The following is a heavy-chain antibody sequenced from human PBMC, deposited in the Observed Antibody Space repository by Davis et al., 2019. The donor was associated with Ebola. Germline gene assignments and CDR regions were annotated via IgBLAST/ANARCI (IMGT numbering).Heavy chain of an antibody. CDR3: ARGLSL. J-gene: IGHJ6*02. Sequence: PGGSLRLSCAASGFTFSNYAMSWVRQAPGGGLEWVSGISASGADIKYADSVRGRFSISRDDSKNTLYLQMDSLRAEDTAVYYCARGLSLWGQGTTVTVSS. V-gene: IGHV3-23*01. CDR1: GFTFSNYA. CDR2: ISASGADI.